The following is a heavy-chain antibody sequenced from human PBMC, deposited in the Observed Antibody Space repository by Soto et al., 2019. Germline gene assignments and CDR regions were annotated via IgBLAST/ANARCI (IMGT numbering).Heavy chain of an antibody. D-gene: IGHD3-3*01. V-gene: IGHV3-9*01. CDR2: ISWNSDSI. Sequence: DGQLVESGGGFVQPGRSLRLSCAGSGFIFDDFALHWVRQAPGKGLEWVSGISWNSDSIGYADAVKGRSTISRDNAKNSLYLQMNSLRVEDTALYYCTKVGGLYDFWSGPLHFDLWGQGTLVTVSS. CDR3: TKVGGLYDFWSGPLHFDL. J-gene: IGHJ4*02. CDR1: GFIFDDFA.